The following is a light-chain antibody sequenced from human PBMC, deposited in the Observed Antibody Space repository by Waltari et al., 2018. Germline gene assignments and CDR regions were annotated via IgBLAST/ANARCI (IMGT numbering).Light chain of an antibody. Sequence: SALTQPASASGSSGQSIIVSRFGTRTDLGACSYVSWYQQHPGKAPTLLIFDVFERPSGVSDRFSGSKSGNTASLTISGLQAEDEAEYFCSSYKTDRTVVFGGGTKVTVL. CDR1: RTDLGACSY. CDR3: SSYKTDRTVV. CDR2: DVF. V-gene: IGLV2-14*01. J-gene: IGLJ2*01.